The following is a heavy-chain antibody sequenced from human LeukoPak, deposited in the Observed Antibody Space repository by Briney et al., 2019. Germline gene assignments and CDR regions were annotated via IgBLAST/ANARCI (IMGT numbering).Heavy chain of an antibody. J-gene: IGHJ4*02. CDR2: IYYSGST. D-gene: IGHD3-10*01. CDR3: ARVDGLGKSDY. Sequence: PSETLSLTCTVSGGSISGYYWSWIRQPPGKGLEWIGYIYYSGSTNYNPSLKSRVTMSVDTSKNQFSLKLSSVTAADTAVYYCARVDGLGKSDYWGQGTLVTVSS. V-gene: IGHV4-59*01. CDR1: GGSISGYY.